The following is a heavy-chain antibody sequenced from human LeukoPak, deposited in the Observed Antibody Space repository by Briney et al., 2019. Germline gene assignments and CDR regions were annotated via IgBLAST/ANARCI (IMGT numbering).Heavy chain of an antibody. CDR1: GFTFTSYA. CDR3: AKGYSRHWED. V-gene: IGHV3-23*01. Sequence: PGGSLRLSCAASGFTFTSYAMSWVRQAPGKGLEWVSGISDSGGDTYHADSVKGRFTISRDNSKNTLYLQMNSLRAEDTAVYYCAKGYSRHWEDWGQGILVTVSS. D-gene: IGHD6-13*01. CDR2: ISDSGGDT. J-gene: IGHJ4*02.